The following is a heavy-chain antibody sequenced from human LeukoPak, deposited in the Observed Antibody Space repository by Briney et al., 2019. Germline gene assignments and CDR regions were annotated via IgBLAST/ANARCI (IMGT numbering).Heavy chain of an antibody. V-gene: IGHV3-48*03. CDR2: ISSSGSTI. J-gene: IGHJ4*02. Sequence: GGSLRLSCAASGFTFSSYEMNWVRQAPGKGLEWVSYISSSGSTIYYADSVKGRFTISRDNAKNTLYLQMDSLRVEDTAVYYCVTGLVGGTNYWGQGTLVTVSS. CDR3: VTGLVGGTNY. D-gene: IGHD1-26*01. CDR1: GFTFSSYE.